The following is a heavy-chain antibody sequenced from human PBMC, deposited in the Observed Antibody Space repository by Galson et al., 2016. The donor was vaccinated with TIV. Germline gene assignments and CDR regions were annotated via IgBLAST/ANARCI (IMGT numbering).Heavy chain of an antibody. CDR2: ITGIFGVA. CDR3: ARGGGYSYDFRVWLDP. V-gene: IGHV1-69*13. Sequence: SVKVSCKASGVTFNSHAINWVRQAPGQGLEWMGGITGIFGVAEYAQKFQGRVTITADESTNTAYMELNSLISEDTAVYYCARGGGYSYDFRVWLDPWGQGTLVTVSS. CDR1: GVTFNSHA. J-gene: IGHJ5*02. D-gene: IGHD3/OR15-3a*01.